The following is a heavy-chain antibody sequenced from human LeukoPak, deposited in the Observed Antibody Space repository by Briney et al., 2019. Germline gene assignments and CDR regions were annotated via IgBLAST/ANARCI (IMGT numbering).Heavy chain of an antibody. CDR2: MNPNSGNT. Sequence: GASVKVSCKASGGTFSSYAISWVRQAPGQGLEWMGWMNPNSGNTGYAQRFQGRVTMTRNTSISTAYMELSSLRSEDTAVYYCARGNRPYSSSPIGYWGQGTLVTVSS. D-gene: IGHD6-13*01. CDR1: GGTFSSYA. CDR3: ARGNRPYSSSPIGY. V-gene: IGHV1-8*02. J-gene: IGHJ4*02.